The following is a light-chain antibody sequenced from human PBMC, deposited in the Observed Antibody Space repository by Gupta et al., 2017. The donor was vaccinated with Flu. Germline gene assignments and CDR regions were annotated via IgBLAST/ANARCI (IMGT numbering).Light chain of an antibody. V-gene: IGLV1-40*01. CDR2: GNS. CDR1: SSNIGAGYD. CDR3: TSYDSSLGGAV. Sequence: QSVLTQPPSVSGAPVPRVTISCTGSSSNIGAGYDVHWYQQLPGTAPKLLIHGNSNRPSGVTDRISGSKSGTSASLAINGLRAEEEADYYCTSYDSSLGGAVFGGGTKLTVL. J-gene: IGLJ3*02.